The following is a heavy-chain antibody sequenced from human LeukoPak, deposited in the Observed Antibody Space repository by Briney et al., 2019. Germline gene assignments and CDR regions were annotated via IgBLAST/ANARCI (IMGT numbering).Heavy chain of an antibody. CDR3: AKSDPFYYGDY. Sequence: GGSLRLSCAASGFTFSDYYMSWIRQAPGKGPEWVSYISSSGSTIYYADSVKGRFTISRDNSKNTLYLQMNSLRAEDTAVYYCAKSDPFYYGDYWGQGTLVTVSS. V-gene: IGHV3-11*01. D-gene: IGHD3-3*01. J-gene: IGHJ4*02. CDR1: GFTFSDYY. CDR2: ISSSGSTI.